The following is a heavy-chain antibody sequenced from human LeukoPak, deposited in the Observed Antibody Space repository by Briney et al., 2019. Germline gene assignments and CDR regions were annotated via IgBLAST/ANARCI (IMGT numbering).Heavy chain of an antibody. V-gene: IGHV4-59*01. Sequence: SETLSLTCTVSGGSISSYYWSWIRRPPGKGLEWIGYIYYSGSTNYNPSLKSRVTISVDTSKNQFSLKLSSVTAADTAVYYCARGGYWIKNWFDPWGQGTLVTVSS. CDR1: GGSISSYY. CDR2: IYYSGST. CDR3: ARGGYWIKNWFDP. D-gene: IGHD5-18*01. J-gene: IGHJ5*02.